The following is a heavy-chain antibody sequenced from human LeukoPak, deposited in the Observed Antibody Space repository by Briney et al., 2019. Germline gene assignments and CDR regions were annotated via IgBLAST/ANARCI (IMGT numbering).Heavy chain of an antibody. D-gene: IGHD6-13*01. CDR1: GYTFTCYY. CDR2: INPDSGGT. Sequence: ASVKVSCKASGYTFTCYYMHWVRRAPGQGLEWMGWINPDSGGTNYAQKFQGRVTMTRDTSVSTAYMELSRLRSDDTAVYYFTRHATGAGGIFHMWGRGTMVTVSP. J-gene: IGHJ3*02. V-gene: IGHV1-2*02. CDR3: TRHATGAGGIFHM.